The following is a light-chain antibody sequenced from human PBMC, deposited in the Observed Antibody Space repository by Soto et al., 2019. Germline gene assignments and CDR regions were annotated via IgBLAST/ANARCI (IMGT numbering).Light chain of an antibody. CDR1: SGHSSYA. V-gene: IGLV4-69*01. CDR3: QTWGTGIQV. J-gene: IGLJ2*01. Sequence: QLVLTQSPSASASLGASVKLTCTLSSGHSSYAIAWHQQQPEKGPRYLMNLNSDGSHNKGDGIPDRFSGSSSGAERYLTISILQSEDEADYYCQTWGTGIQVFGGGTKVTV. CDR2: LNSDGSH.